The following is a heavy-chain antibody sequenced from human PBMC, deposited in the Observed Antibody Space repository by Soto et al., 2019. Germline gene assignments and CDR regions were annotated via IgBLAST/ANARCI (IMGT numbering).Heavy chain of an antibody. CDR3: ARDALSSSSWFNWFDP. J-gene: IGHJ5*02. V-gene: IGHV3-33*01. Sequence: GGSLRLSCAASGFTFSSYGMHWVRQAPGKGLEWVAVIWYDGSNKYYADSVKGRFTISRDNSKNTLYLQMNSLRAEDTAVYYCARDALSSSSWFNWFDPWGQGTLVTVSS. CDR2: IWYDGSNK. D-gene: IGHD6-13*01. CDR1: GFTFSSYG.